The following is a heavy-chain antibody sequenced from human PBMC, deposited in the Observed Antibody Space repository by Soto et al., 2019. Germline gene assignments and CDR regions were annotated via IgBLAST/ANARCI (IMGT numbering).Heavy chain of an antibody. CDR1: GGSISSGDYY. Sequence: QVQLQESGPGLVKPSQTLSLTCTVSGGSISSGDYYWSWIRQPPGKGLEWIGYIYYSGSTYYNPSLKGRVTMSVDTSKNQCSLKLSSVTAADTAVYYCARRGGYDYVWGSYRYSAFDIWGQGTMVTVSS. J-gene: IGHJ3*02. CDR2: IYYSGST. V-gene: IGHV4-30-4*01. D-gene: IGHD3-16*02. CDR3: ARRGGYDYVWGSYRYSAFDI.